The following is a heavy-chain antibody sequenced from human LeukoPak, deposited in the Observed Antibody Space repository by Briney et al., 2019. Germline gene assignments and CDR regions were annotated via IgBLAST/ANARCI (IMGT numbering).Heavy chain of an antibody. CDR2: IYHSGNT. CDR1: GYSISNGYY. J-gene: IGHJ4*02. D-gene: IGHD3-22*01. Sequence: SETLSLTCTVSGYSISNGYYWGWIRQPPGKGLEWIGSIYHSGNTHYNPSPKSRVTMSVDTSKNQFSLKLSSVTAADTAVYYCAREDSSGYYPTIDYWGQGTLVTVSS. CDR3: AREDSSGYYPTIDY. V-gene: IGHV4-38-2*02.